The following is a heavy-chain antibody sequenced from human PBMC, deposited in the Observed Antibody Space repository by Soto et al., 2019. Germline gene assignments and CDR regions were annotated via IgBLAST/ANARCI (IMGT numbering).Heavy chain of an antibody. D-gene: IGHD4-17*01. CDR1: GGSMNTYY. J-gene: IGHJ6*02. V-gene: IGHV4-59*01. Sequence: SETLSLTCNVSGGSMNTYYWTWIRKPPGKGLEWIGYVYYTGTTNYKPSLKTRVTISVDTSKNQFSLKLTSVTAADTAMYYCARAAMTTIPMDVWGRGTMVTVSS. CDR3: ARAAMTTIPMDV. CDR2: VYYTGTT.